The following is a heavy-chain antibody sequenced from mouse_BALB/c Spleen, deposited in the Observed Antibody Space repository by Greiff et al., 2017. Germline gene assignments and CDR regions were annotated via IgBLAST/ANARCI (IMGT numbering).Heavy chain of an antibody. D-gene: IGHD1-2*01. V-gene: IGHV2-6-7*01. CDR3: ARVLGYPYAMDY. CDR2: IWGDGST. Sequence: VQLQESGPGLVQPSQSLSITCTVSGFSLTGYGVNWVRQPPGKGLEWLGMIWGDGSTDYNSALKSRLSISKDNSKSQVFLKMNSLQTDDTARYYCARVLGYPYAMDYWGQGTSVTVSS. J-gene: IGHJ4*01. CDR1: GFSLTGYG.